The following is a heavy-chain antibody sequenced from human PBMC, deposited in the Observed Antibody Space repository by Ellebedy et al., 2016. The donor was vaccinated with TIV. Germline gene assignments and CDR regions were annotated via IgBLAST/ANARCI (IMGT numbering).Heavy chain of an antibody. CDR1: GASISSYF. D-gene: IGHD3-10*01. CDR2: ISNTGNT. CDR3: ARDRRGSYDF. Sequence: MPGGSLRPSCTVSGASISSYFWSWIRQPQGKGLEWIGYISNTGNTNYNPSLKSRVSISLDTSRSQFSLSLTSVTAADTAVYFCARDRRGSYDFWGQGTLIAVSS. J-gene: IGHJ4*02. V-gene: IGHV4-59*01.